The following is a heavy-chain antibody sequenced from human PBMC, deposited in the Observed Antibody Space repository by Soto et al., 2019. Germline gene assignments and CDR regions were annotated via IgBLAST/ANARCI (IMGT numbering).Heavy chain of an antibody. CDR3: ARVTERGFDY. J-gene: IGHJ4*02. CDR2: IWYDGSNK. V-gene: IGHV3-33*01. CDR1: GFTFSSYG. D-gene: IGHD1-1*01. Sequence: QVQLVESGGGVVQPGRSLRLSCAASGFTFSSYGMHWVRQAPGTGLEWVAVIWYDGSNKYYADSVKGRVTISRDNSKNTLYLQMNSMRAEDTAVYYCARVTERGFDYWGQGTLVTVSS.